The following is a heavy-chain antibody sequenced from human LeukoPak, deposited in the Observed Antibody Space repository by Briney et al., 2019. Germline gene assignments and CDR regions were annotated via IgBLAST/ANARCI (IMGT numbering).Heavy chain of an antibody. CDR1: GFTLSNYN. CDR3: ARDRVAGTDY. Sequence: GGSLRLSCAASGFTLSNYNMNWVRQAPGKGLEWVSSISSSSSYIYYADSVKGRFTISRDNAKNSLYLQMNSLRAEDTAVYYCARDRVAGTDYRGQGTLVTVSS. D-gene: IGHD6-19*01. V-gene: IGHV3-21*01. CDR2: ISSSSSYI. J-gene: IGHJ4*02.